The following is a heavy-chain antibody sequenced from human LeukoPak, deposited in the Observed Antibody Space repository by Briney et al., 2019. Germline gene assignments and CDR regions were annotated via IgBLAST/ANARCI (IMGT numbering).Heavy chain of an antibody. J-gene: IGHJ4*02. V-gene: IGHV3-21*01. D-gene: IGHD5-12*01. Sequence: GGSLRLSCAASGFTFSSYSMNWVRQAPGKGLEWVSSISSSSSYIYYADSVKGRFTISRDNTKNSLYLQKNSLRAEDTAVYYCARGRGYSGYEPFDYWGQGTLVTVSS. CDR3: ARGRGYSGYEPFDY. CDR2: ISSSSSYI. CDR1: GFTFSSYS.